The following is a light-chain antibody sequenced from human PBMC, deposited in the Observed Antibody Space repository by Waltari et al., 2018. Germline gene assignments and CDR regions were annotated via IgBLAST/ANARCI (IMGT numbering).Light chain of an antibody. J-gene: IGKJ4*01. V-gene: IGKV3-15*01. CDR3: QQYNNWPLT. CDR1: QSVSSY. CDR2: CAS. Sequence: EIVLTQSPATLSLSPGERATLSCRASQSVSSYLAWYQQKPGQAPRRLMYCASIRATGFPPTFTASGSWTQCTLTIGSLQSEDFAVYFCQQYNNWPLTFGGGTRVEV.